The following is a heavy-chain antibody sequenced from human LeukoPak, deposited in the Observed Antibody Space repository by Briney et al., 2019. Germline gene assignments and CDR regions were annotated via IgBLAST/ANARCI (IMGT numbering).Heavy chain of an antibody. CDR3: ARDRGGLIDTGTLIH. D-gene: IGHD2-21*01. CDR2: IGGSDDST. V-gene: IGHV3-23*01. Sequence: PGGSLGLSCAGSGFSFGPHAMSWVRQAPGKGLEWVSGIGGSDDSTHYADSVKGRFTISRDNSRQTLFLQMNSLRAEDTAVYYCARDRGGLIDTGTLIHWGQGTLVTVSS. J-gene: IGHJ4*02. CDR1: GFSFGPHA.